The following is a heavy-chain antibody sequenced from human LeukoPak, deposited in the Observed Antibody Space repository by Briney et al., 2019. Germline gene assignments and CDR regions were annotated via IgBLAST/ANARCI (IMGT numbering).Heavy chain of an antibody. CDR1: GYTFTSFD. Sequence: ASVKVSCKASGYTFTSFDINWVRQATGQGLEWMGWMNPNSGNTGYAQKFQGRVTITRNTSITTAHMELGSLRSEDTAVYYCARGYYDTSEYSVRFDPWGQGTLVTVSS. J-gene: IGHJ5*02. D-gene: IGHD3-22*01. V-gene: IGHV1-8*03. CDR2: MNPNSGNT. CDR3: ARGYYDTSEYSVRFDP.